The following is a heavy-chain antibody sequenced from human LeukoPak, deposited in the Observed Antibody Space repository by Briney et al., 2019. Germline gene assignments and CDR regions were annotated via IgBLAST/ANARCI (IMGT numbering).Heavy chain of an antibody. Sequence: WGSLRLSCAASGFTFITYAMSWVRQAPAKGLEWVSVIRGSYGGSYYADSLKSRFTTSRDNSKNMLYLQMSSLRAEDTAVYYYAKDQESVLAADTLDYWGQGTLVTVSS. V-gene: IGHV3-23*01. CDR2: IRGSYGGS. CDR1: GFTFITYA. J-gene: IGHJ4*02. CDR3: AKDQESVLAADTLDY. D-gene: IGHD6-13*01.